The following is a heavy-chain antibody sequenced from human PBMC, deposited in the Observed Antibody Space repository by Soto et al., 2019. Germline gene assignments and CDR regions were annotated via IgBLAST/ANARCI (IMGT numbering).Heavy chain of an antibody. D-gene: IGHD3-22*01. CDR1: GFTFSSYA. CDR3: AKFLGNYYYDSSAFDY. V-gene: IGHV3-23*01. Sequence: PGGSLRLSCAASGFTFSSYAMSWVRQAPGKGLEWVSAISGSGGSTYYADSVKDRFTISRDNSKNTLYLQMNSLRAEDTAVYYCAKFLGNYYYDSSAFDYWGQGTLVTVSS. J-gene: IGHJ4*02. CDR2: ISGSGGST.